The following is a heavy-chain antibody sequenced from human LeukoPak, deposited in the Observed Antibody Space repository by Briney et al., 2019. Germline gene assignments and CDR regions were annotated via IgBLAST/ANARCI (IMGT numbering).Heavy chain of an antibody. D-gene: IGHD4-17*01. J-gene: IGHJ4*02. Sequence: PSETLSLTCTVSGVSISSSSYYWDWIRQPPGKGLEWIGSISYSGSTYYNPSLKSRVTISVDTSKSQFSLKLSSVTAADTAVYYCARGATVTVDYWGQGTLVTVSS. CDR1: GVSISSSSYY. V-gene: IGHV4-39*01. CDR2: ISYSGST. CDR3: ARGATVTVDY.